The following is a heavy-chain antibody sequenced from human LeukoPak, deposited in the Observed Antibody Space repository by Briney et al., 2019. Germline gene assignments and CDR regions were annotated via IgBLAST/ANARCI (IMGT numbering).Heavy chain of an antibody. Sequence: SETLSLTCAVYGGSLSGYSWSWIRQPPGKGLEWIGEINHSGGTNYNPSLKSRVTISADTSKNQFSLKLSAVTAADTAFYYCARVPGRPADVFDHWGQGTLVTVSS. D-gene: IGHD2-2*01. CDR3: ARVPGRPADVFDH. CDR1: GGSLSGYS. CDR2: INHSGGT. V-gene: IGHV4-34*01. J-gene: IGHJ4*02.